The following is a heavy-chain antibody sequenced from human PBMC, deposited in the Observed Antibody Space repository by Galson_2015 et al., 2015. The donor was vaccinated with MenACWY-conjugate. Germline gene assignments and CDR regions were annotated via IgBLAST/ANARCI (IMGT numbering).Heavy chain of an antibody. CDR1: GYSFTSYW. CDR3: ARWVVFGGLLPNFDY. D-gene: IGHD3-10*02. Sequence: QSGAEVKKPGESLKISCTGSGYSFTSYWIGWVRQMPGKSLVWVGFIYPGDSDTRYSPSYQGPVTISADKSISTASLQCSSLKDSDTAMYYCARWVVFGGLLPNFDYWGQGTLVTVSS. J-gene: IGHJ4*02. CDR2: IYPGDSDT. V-gene: IGHV5-51*01.